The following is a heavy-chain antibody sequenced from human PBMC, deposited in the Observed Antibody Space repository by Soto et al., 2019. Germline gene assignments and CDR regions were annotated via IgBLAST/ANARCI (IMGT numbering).Heavy chain of an antibody. CDR1: GGSISSYY. Sequence: SETLSLTCTVSGGSISSYYWSWIRQPPGKGLEWIGYIYYSGSTNYNPSLKSRVTISVDTSKNQFSLKLSSVTAADTAVYYCARAMYYDYVWGSYRDPYYFDYWGQGTLVTVSS. CDR2: IYYSGST. V-gene: IGHV4-59*01. J-gene: IGHJ4*02. CDR3: ARAMYYDYVWGSYRDPYYFDY. D-gene: IGHD3-16*02.